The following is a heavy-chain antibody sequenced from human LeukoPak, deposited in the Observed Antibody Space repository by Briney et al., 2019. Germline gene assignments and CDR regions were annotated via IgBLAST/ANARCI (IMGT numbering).Heavy chain of an antibody. CDR2: FDPEDGET. Sequence: ASVKVSCKVSGYTLTELSMHWVRQAPGKGLEWMGGFDPEDGETIYAQKFQGRVTLTEDTSTDTAYMELSSLRSEGTAVYYCATDLIYGSGSYYDYWGQGTLVTVSS. CDR3: ATDLIYGSGSYYDY. J-gene: IGHJ4*02. V-gene: IGHV1-24*01. D-gene: IGHD3-10*01. CDR1: GYTLTELS.